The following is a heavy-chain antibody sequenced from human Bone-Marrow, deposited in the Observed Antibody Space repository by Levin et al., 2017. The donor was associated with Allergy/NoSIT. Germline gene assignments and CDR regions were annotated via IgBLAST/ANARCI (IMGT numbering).Heavy chain of an antibody. J-gene: IGHJ4*02. V-gene: IGHV3-30*18. CDR2: VSFDGTQT. CDR1: GIIFNADG. CDR3: AKAGRGWPFDY. Sequence: LKISCAASGIIFNADGVHWVRQAPGKGLEWVAVVSFDGTQTFYADSVKGRFTISRDNSKNTVYLQMSSLRDDDTAVYYCAKAGRGWPFDYWGQGTLVTVSS. D-gene: IGHD6-19*01.